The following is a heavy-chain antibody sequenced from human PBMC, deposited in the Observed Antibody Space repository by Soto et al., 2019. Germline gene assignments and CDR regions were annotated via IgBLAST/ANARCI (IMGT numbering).Heavy chain of an antibody. J-gene: IGHJ5*02. Sequence: QIQLVQPGAEMKKPGASVKVSCKASGYTFTNYAMHWVRQAPGQSLGWMGRINTANDDTIYSQNFQGRVTITRDASARTVYLELSSLRFEYSAVYYCGRGQATFDPWGQGTLVTVSS. V-gene: IGHV1-3*04. CDR3: GRGQATFDP. CDR1: GYTFTNYA. CDR2: INTANDDT.